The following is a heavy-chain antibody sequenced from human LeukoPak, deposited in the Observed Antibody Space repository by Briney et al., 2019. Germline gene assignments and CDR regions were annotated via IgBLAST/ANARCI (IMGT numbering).Heavy chain of an antibody. D-gene: IGHD6-13*01. CDR3: AKDVYSSSWYNYYYYYMDV. CDR1: GFTFSNCA. V-gene: IGHV3-23*01. Sequence: GGSLRLSCAASGFTFSNCAMTWVRQAPGKGLEWVSAISGSSGSPHYADSVKGRFTISRDNSKNTLYLQMNSLRAEDTAVYYCAKDVYSSSWYNYYYYYMDVWGKGTTVTVSS. J-gene: IGHJ6*03. CDR2: ISGSSGSP.